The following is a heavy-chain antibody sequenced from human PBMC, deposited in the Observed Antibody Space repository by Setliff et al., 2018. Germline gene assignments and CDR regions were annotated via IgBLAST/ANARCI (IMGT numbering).Heavy chain of an antibody. Sequence: SETLSLTCTVSGGSISSSSHYWGWIRQPPGKGLEWIGSIYYTGSTYYNPSLKSRVTMSVDTSKRQFSLKLGSATAADTAVYYCARDMGQPYYFFGAFDTWGQGALVTVSS. V-gene: IGHV4-39*07. CDR1: GGSISSSSHY. D-gene: IGHD3-10*01. CDR3: ARDMGQPYYFFGAFDT. CDR2: IYYTGST. J-gene: IGHJ5*02.